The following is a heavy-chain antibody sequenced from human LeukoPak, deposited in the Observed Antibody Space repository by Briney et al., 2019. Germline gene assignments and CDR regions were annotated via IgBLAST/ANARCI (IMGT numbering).Heavy chain of an antibody. CDR3: ARAFFGDYSNYYFDY. CDR1: GGTFSSYA. Sequence: SVKVSCKASGGTFSSYACSWVRQPPGQGLEWMGGIIPIFGTANYAQKFQGRVTITTDESTSTAYIELSSLSAEDTAGYYCARAFFGDYSNYYFDYWVQGTLASVSS. D-gene: IGHD4-11*01. CDR2: IIPIFGTA. V-gene: IGHV1-69*05. J-gene: IGHJ4*02.